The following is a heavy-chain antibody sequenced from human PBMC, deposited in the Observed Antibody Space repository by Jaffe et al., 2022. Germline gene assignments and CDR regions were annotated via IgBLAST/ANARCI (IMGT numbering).Heavy chain of an antibody. CDR1: GFTFSSYW. CDR2: IKQDGSEK. CDR3: ASPAVGNHDAFDI. V-gene: IGHV3-7*05. J-gene: IGHJ3*02. Sequence: EVQLVESGGGLVQPGGSLRLSCAASGFTFSSYWMSWVRQAPGKGLEWVANIKQDGSEKYYVDSVKGRFTISRDNAKNSLYLQMNSLRAEDTAVYYCASPAVGNHDAFDIWGQGTMVTVSS. D-gene: IGHD6-19*01.